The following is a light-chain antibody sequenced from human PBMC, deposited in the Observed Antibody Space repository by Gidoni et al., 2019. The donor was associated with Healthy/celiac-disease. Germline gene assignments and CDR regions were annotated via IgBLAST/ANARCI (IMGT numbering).Light chain of an antibody. CDR1: QSVSSN. V-gene: IGKV3-15*01. CDR3: QQYNNCPPVT. CDR2: GAS. Sequence: IVLTPSPATLSVSPGERATLSCRASQSVSSNLAWYQQKPGQAPRLLIYGASTRATGIPARFSGSGSGTEFTLTISSLQSEDFAVYYCQQYNNCPPVTFGQGTKVEIK. J-gene: IGKJ1*01.